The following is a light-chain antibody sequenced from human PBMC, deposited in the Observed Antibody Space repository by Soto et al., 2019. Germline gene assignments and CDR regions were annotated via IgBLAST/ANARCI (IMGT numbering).Light chain of an antibody. CDR3: QQYGSSPRT. Sequence: EIVLPQSPGTLSLSPGERATLSCRASQSVSSYLAWYQQKPGQAPRLLIYGASSRATGIPDRFSGSGSGTDFTLTISRLEPEDFAVYYCQQYGSSPRTFGQGTKVDIK. CDR2: GAS. J-gene: IGKJ1*01. CDR1: QSVSSY. V-gene: IGKV3-20*01.